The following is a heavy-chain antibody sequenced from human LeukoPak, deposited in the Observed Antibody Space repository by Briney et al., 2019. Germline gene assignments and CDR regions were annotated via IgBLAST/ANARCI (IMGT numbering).Heavy chain of an antibody. CDR2: IRSKANSYAT. CDR1: GFTFSSYA. CDR3: TTRRRPPMSDDI. Sequence: GGSLRLSCAASGFTFSSYAMSWVRQASGKGLEWVGRIRSKANSYATAYAASVKGRFTISRDDSKNTAYLQMNSLKTEDTAVYYCTTRRRPPMSDDIWGQGTMVTVSS. V-gene: IGHV3-73*01. J-gene: IGHJ3*02.